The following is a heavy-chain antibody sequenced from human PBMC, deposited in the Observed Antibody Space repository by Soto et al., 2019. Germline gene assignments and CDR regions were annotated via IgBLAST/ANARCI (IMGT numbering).Heavy chain of an antibody. J-gene: IGHJ4*02. V-gene: IGHV1-69*06. CDR2: IIPIFGTA. D-gene: IGHD6-19*01. CDR1: RGTFNIYA. Sequence: PVEISRKASRGTFNIYAISWVRKNPGQGLEWMGGIIPIFGTANYSQKFQGRVTITADKSTSTAYMELSSLRSEDTAVYYCSRGRGSVAGKGRIDYWGQGTLVSVSS. CDR3: SRGRGSVAGKGRIDY.